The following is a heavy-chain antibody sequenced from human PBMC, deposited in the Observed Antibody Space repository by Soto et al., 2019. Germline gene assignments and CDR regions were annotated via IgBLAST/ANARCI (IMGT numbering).Heavy chain of an antibody. CDR2: SFSNDEK. J-gene: IGHJ6*02. D-gene: IGHD5-18*01. V-gene: IGHV2-26*01. Sequence: QVTLKESGPVLVKPTETLTLTCTVSGFSLSNARMGVSWIRQPPGKALEWLAHSFSNDEKSYSTSLKSRLTISKDTSKSQVVLTMTNMDPVDTATYYCLSWDTLPEGVWGQGTPVTVSS. CDR1: GFSLSNARMG. CDR3: LSWDTLPEGV.